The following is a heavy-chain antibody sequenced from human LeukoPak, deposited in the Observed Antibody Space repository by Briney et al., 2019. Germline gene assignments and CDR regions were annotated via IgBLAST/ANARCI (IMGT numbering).Heavy chain of an antibody. CDR1: GGSISSSSYY. V-gene: IGHV4-39*01. D-gene: IGHD3-10*01. J-gene: IGHJ4*02. CDR3: ARRPTWFGEYFDY. CDR2: IYYSGST. Sequence: KPSETLSLTCTVSGGSISSSSYYWGWIRQPPGKGLEWIGSIYYSGSTYYNPSLKSRVTISVDTSKNQFSLKLSSVTAADTAVYYCARRPTWFGEYFDYWGQGTLVTVSS.